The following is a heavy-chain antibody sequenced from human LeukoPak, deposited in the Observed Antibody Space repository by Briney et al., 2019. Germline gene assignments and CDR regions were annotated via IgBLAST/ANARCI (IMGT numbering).Heavy chain of an antibody. CDR3: ARDHESYNWFDP. Sequence: ASVKVSCKASGYTFTSYGISWVRQAPGQGLEWMGWISAYSGNTNYAQKLQGRVTMTTDTSTSTAYMELRSLRSDDTAVYYCARDHESYNWFDPWGQGTLVTVSS. CDR2: ISAYSGNT. CDR1: GYTFTSYG. J-gene: IGHJ5*02. V-gene: IGHV1-18*01.